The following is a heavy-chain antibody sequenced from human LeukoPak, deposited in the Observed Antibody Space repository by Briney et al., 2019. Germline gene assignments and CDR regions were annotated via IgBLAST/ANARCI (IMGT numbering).Heavy chain of an antibody. Sequence: GGSLRLSCAASGFTFSNSWMQWVRQVPGKGLVWVSRINTDGTSTSYADSVRGRFIISRDNAKNTLYLQMNSPRAEDTAVYYCARPQQGGTTRSHGLDVWGQGTTVTVSS. J-gene: IGHJ6*02. CDR3: ARPQQGGTTRSHGLDV. CDR2: INTDGTST. V-gene: IGHV3-74*01. D-gene: IGHD2-2*01. CDR1: GFTFSNSW.